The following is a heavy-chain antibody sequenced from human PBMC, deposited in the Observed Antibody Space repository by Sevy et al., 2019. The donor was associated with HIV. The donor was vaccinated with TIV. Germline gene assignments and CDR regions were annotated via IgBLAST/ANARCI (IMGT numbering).Heavy chain of an antibody. J-gene: IGHJ6*02. CDR1: GFTFSSYG. CDR3: AKASTVSYYGMDV. D-gene: IGHD4-17*01. V-gene: IGHV3-30*18. Sequence: GGSLRLSCAASGFTFSSYGMHWVRQAPGKGLEWVAVISYDGSNKYYADSVKGRFTISRDNSKNTLYLQMNSLRAEDTAVYYCAKASTVSYYGMDVWGQGTTVTVSS. CDR2: ISYDGSNK.